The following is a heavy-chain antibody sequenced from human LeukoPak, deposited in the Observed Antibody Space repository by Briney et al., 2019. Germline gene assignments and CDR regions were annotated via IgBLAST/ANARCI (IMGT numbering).Heavy chain of an antibody. D-gene: IGHD4-17*01. CDR2: IYYSGST. CDR1: GGSISSGGYY. Sequence: SQTLSLTCTVSGGSISSGGYYWSWIRQHPGKGLEWIGYIYYSGSTYYNPSLKSRVIISVVTSKNQFSLKLSSVTAADTAVYYCASLYDYGDYASDYWGQGTLVTVSS. CDR3: ASLYDYGDYASDY. J-gene: IGHJ4*02. V-gene: IGHV4-31*03.